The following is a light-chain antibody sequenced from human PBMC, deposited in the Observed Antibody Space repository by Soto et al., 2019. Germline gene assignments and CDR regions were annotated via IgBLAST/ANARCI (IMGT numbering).Light chain of an antibody. CDR3: SSYTSSSTLV. J-gene: IGLJ2*01. CDR2: EVS. CDR1: SSDVGIYNY. V-gene: IGLV2-14*01. Sequence: QSALTQPASVSGSPGQSITISCTGTSSDVGIYNYVSWYQLHPGKAPKLMVYEVSNRPSGVSTRFSGSKSGNTASLTISGLQTEDEADYYCSSYTSSSTLVFGGGTQLTVL.